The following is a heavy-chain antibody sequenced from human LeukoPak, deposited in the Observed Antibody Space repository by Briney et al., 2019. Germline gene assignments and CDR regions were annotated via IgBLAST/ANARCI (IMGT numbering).Heavy chain of an antibody. CDR3: ATGEGAYCGGDCYSDAFDI. J-gene: IGHJ3*02. V-gene: IGHV1-24*01. CDR2: FDPEDGET. CDR1: GYTLTELS. D-gene: IGHD2-21*02. Sequence: ASVKVSRKVSGYTLTELSMHWVRQAPGKGLEWMGGFDPEDGETIYVQKFQGRVTMTEDTSTDTAYMELSSLRSEDTAVYYCATGEGAYCGGDCYSDAFDIWGQGTMVTVSS.